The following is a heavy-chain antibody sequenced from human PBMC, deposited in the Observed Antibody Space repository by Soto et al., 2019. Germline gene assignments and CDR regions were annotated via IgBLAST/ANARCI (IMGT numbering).Heavy chain of an antibody. J-gene: IGHJ3*02. CDR2: IYGGDSET. D-gene: IGHD3-10*01. Sequence: ADSMKISCKGSGYSFTDYWIAWVRQMPGAGLEWMAAIYGGDSETRYSPSFRGQVTLSADKSISTAYLQTNSLKASDTAIYYCARATSSLYAFDMWGQGTMVTVSS. CDR3: ARATSSLYAFDM. V-gene: IGHV5-51*01. CDR1: GYSFTDYW.